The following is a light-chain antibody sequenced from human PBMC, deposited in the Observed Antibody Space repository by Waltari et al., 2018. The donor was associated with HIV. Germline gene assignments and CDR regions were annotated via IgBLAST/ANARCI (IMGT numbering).Light chain of an antibody. CDR2: VYSDGSH. CDR3: QTWGTGVQV. Sequence: LTQSPSASASLGASVKLTCTLSSGHTRYAIAWHQQQPEKGPRYLMKVYSDGSHSKGDGIPDRFSGSSSGAERYLTISSLQSEDEAEYYCQTWGTGVQVFGGGTKLTVL. J-gene: IGLJ3*02. CDR1: SGHTRYA. V-gene: IGLV4-69*02.